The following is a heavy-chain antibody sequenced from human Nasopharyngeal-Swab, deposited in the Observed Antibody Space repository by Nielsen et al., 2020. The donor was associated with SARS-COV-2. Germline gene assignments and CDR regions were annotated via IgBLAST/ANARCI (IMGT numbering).Heavy chain of an antibody. CDR3: ARAPLGYCSGGSCLPDY. CDR1: GFTLSSYG. V-gene: IGHV3-33*01. D-gene: IGHD2-15*01. J-gene: IGHJ4*02. Sequence: GESLKISCAASGFTLSSYGMHWVRQAPGKGLEWVAVIWYDGSNKYYADSVKGRFTISRDNSKNTLYLQMNSLRAEDTAVYYCARAPLGYCSGGSCLPDYWGQGTLVTVSS. CDR2: IWYDGSNK.